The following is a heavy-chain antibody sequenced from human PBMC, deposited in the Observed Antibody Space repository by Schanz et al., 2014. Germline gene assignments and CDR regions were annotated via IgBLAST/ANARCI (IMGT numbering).Heavy chain of an antibody. CDR2: ISGSGGST. CDR3: ARGVRIDY. V-gene: IGHV3-23*04. D-gene: IGHD3-3*01. CDR1: GFTFTNYA. Sequence: VQLVESGGGLVQPGGSLRLSCAASGFTFTNYAMTWVRQAPGKGLEWVSGISGSGGSTYDADSVKGRFTISRDNSKNTLYLQMNSLRAEDTAVYYCARGVRIDYWGQGTLVTVSS. J-gene: IGHJ4*02.